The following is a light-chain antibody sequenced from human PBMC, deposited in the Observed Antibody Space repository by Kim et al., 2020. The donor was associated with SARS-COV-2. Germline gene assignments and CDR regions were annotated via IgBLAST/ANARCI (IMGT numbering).Light chain of an antibody. CDR1: KLAYYH. CDR3: LIWDSSTECV. V-gene: IGLV3-1*01. CDR2: QNN. J-gene: IGLJ1*01. Sequence: SYELTQPPSVSVSPGQTASITCSGDKLAYYHVSWYQQKSGQSPVVVMYQNNKRPSGIPERFSGSNSGDTATLTISGTQSMAEADYYCLIWDSSTECVFG.